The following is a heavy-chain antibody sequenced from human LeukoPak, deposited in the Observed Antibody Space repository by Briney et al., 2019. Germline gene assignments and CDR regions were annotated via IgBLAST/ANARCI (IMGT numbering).Heavy chain of an antibody. J-gene: IGHJ4*02. V-gene: IGHV3-11*01. CDR1: GGSFSGYY. CDR3: ATSKYSGSY. Sequence: LSLTCAVYGGSFSGYYWSWIRQPPGKGLEWVSYISSSSSTIYYADSVKGRFTISRDNAKNSLYLQMNSLRAEDTAVYYCATSKYSGSYWGQGTLVTVSS. D-gene: IGHD1-26*01. CDR2: ISSSSSTI.